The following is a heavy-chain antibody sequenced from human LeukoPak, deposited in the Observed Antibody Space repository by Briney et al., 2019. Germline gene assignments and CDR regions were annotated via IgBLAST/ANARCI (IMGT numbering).Heavy chain of an antibody. CDR3: AREHSSGWLYYFDY. V-gene: IGHV3-7*01. J-gene: IGHJ4*02. CDR1: GFTFSSYW. CDR2: MKQDGSEK. Sequence: GGSLRLSCAASGFTFSSYWMSWVRQAPGKGLEWVANMKQDGSEKYYVDSVKGRFTISRDNAKNSLYLQMNSLRAEDTAVYYCAREHSSGWLYYFDYWGQGTLVTVSS. D-gene: IGHD6-19*01.